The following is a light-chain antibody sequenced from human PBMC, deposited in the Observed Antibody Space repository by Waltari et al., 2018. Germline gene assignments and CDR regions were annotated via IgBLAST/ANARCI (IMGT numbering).Light chain of an antibody. CDR3: QSDDTGLSGRV. Sequence: QSVLTQPPSVSGAPGQKVTISCTGSSSNLGANYAVHWYQQLPGAAPQLLIYGDNNRPSGVPDRCSGSKSGTSASLAITALQTEDEADYYCQSDDTGLSGRVFGGGTKLTVL. CDR2: GDN. V-gene: IGLV1-40*01. J-gene: IGLJ3*02. CDR1: SSNLGANYA.